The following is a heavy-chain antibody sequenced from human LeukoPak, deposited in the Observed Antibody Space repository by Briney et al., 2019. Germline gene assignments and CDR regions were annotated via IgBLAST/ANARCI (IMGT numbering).Heavy chain of an antibody. CDR3: AGRGHRYSRD. V-gene: IGHV4-4*09. J-gene: IGHJ1*01. D-gene: IGHD2-15*01. CDR1: GDSVSSGY. CDR2: IQDSGIT. Sequence: SSETLSLTCNVSGDSVSSGYWSWIRQSPGKGLEWIGFIQDSGITDYNPSLKSRLLMSLDISKNQFSLNLRSVTAADTAVYYCAGRGHRYSRDWGQGILVTISS.